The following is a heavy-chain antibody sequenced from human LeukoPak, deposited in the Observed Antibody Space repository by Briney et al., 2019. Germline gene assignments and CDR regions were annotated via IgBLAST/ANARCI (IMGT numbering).Heavy chain of an antibody. J-gene: IGHJ4*02. D-gene: IGHD3-22*01. CDR3: AKASPLISLYDSSGYYFAY. CDR1: GFIFSTYA. V-gene: IGHV3-23*01. Sequence: GGSLRLSCAASGFIFSTYAMSWVRQAPGKGLEWVSSISSSGGNTYNADSVKGRFTISRDNSKNTLYLQMNSLRAEDTAIYYCAKASPLISLYDSSGYYFAYWGQGTLVTVSS. CDR2: ISSSGGNT.